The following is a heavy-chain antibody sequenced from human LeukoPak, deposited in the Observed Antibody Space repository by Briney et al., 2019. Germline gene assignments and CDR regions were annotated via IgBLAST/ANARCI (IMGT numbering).Heavy chain of an antibody. Sequence: GESLKISCKGSGYSFTSYWIGWVRQMPGKGLEWMGIIYPGDSDTRYSPSFQGQATISADKSISTAYLQWSSLKASDTAMYYCARQGVSVVVPAAFDYWGQGTLVTVSS. CDR3: ARQGVSVVVPAAFDY. D-gene: IGHD2-2*01. CDR1: GYSFTSYW. V-gene: IGHV5-51*01. J-gene: IGHJ4*02. CDR2: IYPGDSDT.